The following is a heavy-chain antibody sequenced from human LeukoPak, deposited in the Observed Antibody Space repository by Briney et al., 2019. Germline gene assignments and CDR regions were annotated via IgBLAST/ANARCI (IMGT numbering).Heavy chain of an antibody. D-gene: IGHD1-26*01. Sequence: SETLSLTCTVSGDSISSSSYYWGWIRQPPGKGLEWIAYIYDTGSTYYNSSLKSRVTISVDRSKNQFSLKLSSVTAADTAVYYCARASGSHLSCWFDPWGQGTLVTVSS. CDR3: ARASGSHLSCWFDP. V-gene: IGHV4-39*07. CDR2: IYDTGST. J-gene: IGHJ5*02. CDR1: GDSISSSSYY.